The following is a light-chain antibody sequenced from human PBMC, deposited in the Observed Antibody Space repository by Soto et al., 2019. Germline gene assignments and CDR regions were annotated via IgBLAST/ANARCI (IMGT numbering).Light chain of an antibody. J-gene: IGKJ1*01. V-gene: IGKV3-20*01. CDR3: QQYGSSPTWT. CDR2: GAS. Sequence: SVLTQSPGTLALSPLEIAALSCGGGQGVIINYLAWYQQKPGQAPRLLIYGASTRASGIPDRFSGSGSGTDFPLTISRLEPEDSAVYYCQQYGSSPTWTFGQGTKVDI. CDR1: QGVIINY.